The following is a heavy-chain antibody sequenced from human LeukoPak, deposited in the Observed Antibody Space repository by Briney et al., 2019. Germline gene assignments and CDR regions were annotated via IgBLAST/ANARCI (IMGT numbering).Heavy chain of an antibody. CDR3: VREGTSAASPPFDM. CDR2: ISSTSSYI. J-gene: IGHJ3*02. D-gene: IGHD6-13*01. CDR1: GFSLSFYG. Sequence: PGGSLRLSCAASGFSLSFYGVNWVRQAPGKGLEWVSSISSTSSYINYADSVKGRFTISRDNAKNSLSLQMNSLRAEDTALYYCVREGTSAASPPFDMWGQGTMVTVSS. V-gene: IGHV3-21*01.